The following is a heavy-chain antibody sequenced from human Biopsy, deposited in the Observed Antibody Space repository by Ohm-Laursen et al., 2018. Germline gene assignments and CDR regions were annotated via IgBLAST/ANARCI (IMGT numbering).Heavy chain of an antibody. CDR3: ATTTMDTSGWYGNYFDS. D-gene: IGHD6-19*01. J-gene: IGHJ4*02. V-gene: IGHV4-59*08. CDR2: ISYSGNT. Sequence: TLSLTCTVSSGSISSYYWSWIRQPPGKGLEWIGYISYSGNTNYNPSLKSRVTTSVDTSKNQFSLKVYSVTAADTAIYYCATTTMDTSGWYGNYFDSWGQGALVTVSS. CDR1: SGSISSYY.